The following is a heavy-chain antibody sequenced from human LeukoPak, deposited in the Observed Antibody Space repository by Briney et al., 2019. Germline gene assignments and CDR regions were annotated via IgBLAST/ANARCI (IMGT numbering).Heavy chain of an antibody. CDR2: IFYTGRS. D-gene: IGHD3-10*01. CDR3: ARQAGSGGCLDY. V-gene: IGHV4-39*01. CDR1: GDSIGGSSDY. J-gene: IGHJ4*02. Sequence: SETLSLTCAVSGDSIGGSSDYWVWIRQPPGKGLEWVASIFYTGRSYYNPSLRSRVTISVDTSKNQFSLKLTSMTAADTAVYYCARQAGSGGCLDYWGQGTLVTVSS.